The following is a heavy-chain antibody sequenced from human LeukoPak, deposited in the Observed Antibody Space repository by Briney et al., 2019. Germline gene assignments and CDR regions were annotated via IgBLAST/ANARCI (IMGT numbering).Heavy chain of an antibody. CDR3: AGEVPAALGWFDP. CDR2: INHSGST. D-gene: IGHD2-2*01. V-gene: IGHV4-34*01. CDR1: GGSFSGYY. J-gene: IGHJ5*02. Sequence: KPSETLSLTCAVYGGSFSGYYWSWIRQPPGKGLEWIGEINHSGSTNYNRSLKSRVTISVDTSKNQFSLKLSSVTAADTAVYYCAGEVPAALGWFDPWGQGTLVTVSS.